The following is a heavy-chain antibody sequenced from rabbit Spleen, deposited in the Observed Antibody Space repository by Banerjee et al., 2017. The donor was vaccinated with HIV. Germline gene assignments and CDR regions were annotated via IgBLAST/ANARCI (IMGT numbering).Heavy chain of an antibody. D-gene: IGHD8-1*01. J-gene: IGHJ6*01. CDR3: ARDSGTSFSSYGMDL. V-gene: IGHV1S47*01. CDR1: GIDFTTYY. Sequence: QEQLVESGGGLVQPGGSLTLSCKASGIDFTTYYITWVRQAPGKGLEWIGIIYPSKGSTDYASWVNGRFTISSDNAQNTVFLQMTSLTAADTATYFCARDSGTSFSSYGMDLWGPGTLVTVS. CDR2: IYPSKGST.